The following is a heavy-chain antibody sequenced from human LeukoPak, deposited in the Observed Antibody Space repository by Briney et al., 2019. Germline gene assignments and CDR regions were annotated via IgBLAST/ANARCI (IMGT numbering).Heavy chain of an antibody. Sequence: ASVKVSCTASGGTFSSYAISWVRQAPGQGLEWMGWISAYNGNTNYAQKLQGRVTMTTDTSTSTAYMELRSLRSDDTAVYYCARTLGAAASARAFDYWGQGTLVTVSS. CDR2: ISAYNGNT. J-gene: IGHJ4*02. D-gene: IGHD6-13*01. CDR1: GGTFSSYA. CDR3: ARTLGAAASARAFDY. V-gene: IGHV1-18*01.